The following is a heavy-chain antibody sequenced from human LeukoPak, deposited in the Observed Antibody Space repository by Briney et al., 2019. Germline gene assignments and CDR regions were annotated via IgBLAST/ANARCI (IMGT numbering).Heavy chain of an antibody. D-gene: IGHD6-13*01. J-gene: IGHJ4*02. V-gene: IGHV4-34*01. CDR2: INHSGST. CDR3: ARGRYLTTLGGAAAGFLDS. Sequence: SETLSLTCGVNGGSFSGYYWNWIRQTPGKGLEWIGEINHSGSTNYNPSLKRRVTISVDTSQKQFSLRLTSVTAADTVVYYCARGRYLTTLGGAAAGFLDSWGQGTLVTVSS. CDR1: GGSFSGYY.